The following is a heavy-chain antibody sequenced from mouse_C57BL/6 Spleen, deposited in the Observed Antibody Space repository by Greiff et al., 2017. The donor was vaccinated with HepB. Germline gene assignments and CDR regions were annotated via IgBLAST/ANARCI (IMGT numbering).Heavy chain of an antibody. Sequence: VKLVESGPELVKPGASVKISCKASGYAFSSSWMNWVKQRPGKGLEWIGRIYPGDGDTNYNGKFKGKATLTADKSSSTAYMQLSSLTSEDSAVYFCARSTGTRAYYAMDYWGQGTSVTVSS. CDR3: ARSTGTRAYYAMDY. CDR2: IYPGDGDT. J-gene: IGHJ4*01. D-gene: IGHD4-1*01. V-gene: IGHV1-82*01. CDR1: GYAFSSSW.